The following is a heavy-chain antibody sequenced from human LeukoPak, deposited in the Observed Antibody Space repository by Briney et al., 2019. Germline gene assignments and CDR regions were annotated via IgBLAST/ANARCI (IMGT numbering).Heavy chain of an antibody. CDR2: MNPNSGNT. CDR1: GYTFTSYD. Sequence: ASVKVSCKASGYTFTSYDINWVRQATGQGREWMGWMNPNSGNTGYAQKFQGRVTITRNTSISTAYMELSSLRSEDTAVYYCARVDYYGSGSYGTNWFDPWGQGTLVTVSS. CDR3: ARVDYYGSGSYGTNWFDP. V-gene: IGHV1-8*03. D-gene: IGHD3-10*01. J-gene: IGHJ5*02.